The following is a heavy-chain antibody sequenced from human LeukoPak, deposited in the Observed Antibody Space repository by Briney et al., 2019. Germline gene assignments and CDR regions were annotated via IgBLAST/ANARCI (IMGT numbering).Heavy chain of an antibody. CDR3: ARAAEPDWFDP. J-gene: IGHJ5*02. D-gene: IGHD1-26*01. CDR2: ISPNSGGT. CDR1: GYTFTGYY. V-gene: IGHV1-2*04. Sequence: ASVKVSCKASGYTFTGYYMHWVRQAPGQGLEWMGWISPNSGGTNYAQKFQGWVTMTRDTSISTAYMELSRLRSDDTAVYYCARAAEPDWFDPWGQGTLVTVSS.